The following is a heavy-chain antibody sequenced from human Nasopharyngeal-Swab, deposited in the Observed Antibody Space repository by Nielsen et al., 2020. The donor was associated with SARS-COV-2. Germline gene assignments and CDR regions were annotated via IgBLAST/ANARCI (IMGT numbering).Heavy chain of an antibody. J-gene: IGHJ5*02. CDR1: GYTFTRYY. Sequence: ASVKVSCKASGYTFTRYYIHWVRQAPGQGLEWMGIINPGGGSARYSQNFQGRVTMTRDTSTSTVYMELSSLRSEDTAVYYCARGGDPREVVAATDCFDPWGQGTLVTVFS. V-gene: IGHV1-46*01. CDR2: INPGGGSA. CDR3: ARGGDPREVVAATDCFDP. D-gene: IGHD2-15*01.